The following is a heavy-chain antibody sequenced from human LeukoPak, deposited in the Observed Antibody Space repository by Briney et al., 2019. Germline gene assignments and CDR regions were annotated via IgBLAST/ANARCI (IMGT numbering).Heavy chain of an antibody. Sequence: GRSLRLSCVVSGVSLSSHGMHWVRQTPGKRLEWLTFTWSDGRSEYYADSVKGRFSVSRDNSKNTVYLQIDSLRVEDTAVYYCARDRGNDYFDSWGQGTLVTVSS. CDR3: ARDRGNDYFDS. J-gene: IGHJ4*02. CDR1: GVSLSSHG. CDR2: TWSDGRSE. V-gene: IGHV3-33*01.